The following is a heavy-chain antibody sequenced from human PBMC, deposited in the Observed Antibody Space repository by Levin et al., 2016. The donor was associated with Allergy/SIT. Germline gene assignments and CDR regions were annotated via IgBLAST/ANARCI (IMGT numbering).Heavy chain of an antibody. CDR2: IKQDGSEK. CDR1: GFTFSSYW. CDR3: ASLGNSLNYYGMDV. V-gene: IGHV3-7*02. J-gene: IGHJ6*02. D-gene: IGHD1-7*01. Sequence: GGSLRLSCAASGFTFSSYWMSWVRQAPGKGLEWVANIKQDGSEKYYVDSVKGRFTISRDNAKNSLYLQMNSLRAEDTAVYYCASLGNSLNYYGMDVWGQGTTVTVSS.